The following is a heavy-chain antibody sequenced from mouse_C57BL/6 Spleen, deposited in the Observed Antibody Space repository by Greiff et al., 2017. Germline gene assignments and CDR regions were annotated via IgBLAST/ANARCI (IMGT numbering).Heavy chain of an antibody. D-gene: IGHD2-1*01. CDR2: ISSGGDYI. CDR1: GFTFSSYA. CDR3: TSIYYGNSFDY. Sequence: EVHLVESGEGLVKPGGSLKLSCAASGFTFSSYAMSWVRQTPEKRLEWVAYISSGGDYIYYADTVKGRFTISSDNARNTLYLQMSSLKSEDTAMYYCTSIYYGNSFDYWGQGTTLTVSS. V-gene: IGHV5-9-1*02. J-gene: IGHJ2*01.